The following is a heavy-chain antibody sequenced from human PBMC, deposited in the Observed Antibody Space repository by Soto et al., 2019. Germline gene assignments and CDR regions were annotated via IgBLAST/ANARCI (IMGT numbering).Heavy chain of an antibody. Sequence: CAASGFTFSSYAMSWVRQAPGKGLEWVSAISGSGGSTYYADSVKGRFTISRDNSKNTLYLQMNSLRAKDTAVYYCAEMATRRTIDYWGQGTLVTVSS. V-gene: IGHV3-23*01. CDR2: ISGSGGST. CDR3: AEMATRRTIDY. CDR1: GFTFSSYA. D-gene: IGHD5-12*01. J-gene: IGHJ4*02.